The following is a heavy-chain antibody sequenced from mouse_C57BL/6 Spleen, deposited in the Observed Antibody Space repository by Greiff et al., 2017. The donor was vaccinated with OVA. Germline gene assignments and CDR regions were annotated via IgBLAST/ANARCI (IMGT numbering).Heavy chain of an antibody. CDR1: GYAFSSYW. J-gene: IGHJ3*01. CDR3: ARRDSSGYGFAY. V-gene: IGHV1-80*01. D-gene: IGHD3-2*02. Sequence: VQLVESGAELVKPGASVKISCKASGYAFSSYWMNWVKQRPGKGLEWIGQIYPGDGDTNYTGKFKGKATLTADKSSSTAYMQLSSLTSEDSAVYFCARRDSSGYGFAYWGQGTLVTVSA. CDR2: IYPGDGDT.